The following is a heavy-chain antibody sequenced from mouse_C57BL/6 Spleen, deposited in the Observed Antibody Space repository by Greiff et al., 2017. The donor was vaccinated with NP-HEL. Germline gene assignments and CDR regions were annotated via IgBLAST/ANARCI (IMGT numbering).Heavy chain of an antibody. CDR1: GYAFSSYW. V-gene: IGHV1-80*01. Sequence: VKLQQSGAELVKPGASVKISCKASGYAFSSYWMNWVKQRPGKGLEWIGQIYPGDGDTNYNGKFKGKATLTADKSSSTAYMQLSSLTSEDSAVYVCARSPFYGNYSMDYWGQGTSVTVSS. CDR3: ARSPFYGNYSMDY. D-gene: IGHD2-10*01. J-gene: IGHJ4*01. CDR2: IYPGDGDT.